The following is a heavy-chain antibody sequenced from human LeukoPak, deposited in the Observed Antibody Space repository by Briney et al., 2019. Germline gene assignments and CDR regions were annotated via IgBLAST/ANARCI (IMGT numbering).Heavy chain of an antibody. Sequence: GRSLRLSCAASGFTFSSYGMHWVRQAPGKGLGWVAVIWYDGSNKYYADSVKGRFTISRDNSKNTLYLQMNSLRAEDTAVYYCAKDPEPLPNNWFDPWGQGTLVTVSS. CDR2: IWYDGSNK. J-gene: IGHJ5*02. V-gene: IGHV3-33*06. D-gene: IGHD1-14*01. CDR1: GFTFSSYG. CDR3: AKDPEPLPNNWFDP.